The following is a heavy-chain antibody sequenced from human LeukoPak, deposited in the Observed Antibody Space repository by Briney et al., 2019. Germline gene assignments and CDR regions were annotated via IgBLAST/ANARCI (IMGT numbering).Heavy chain of an antibody. Sequence: SETLSLTCTVSGGSISSANYYWNWIRQPPGKDREWFGYIYYTGGTYYNPSLKSRVTISVDTSKNQFSLKLNSVTAADTAVYYCARDYGGYGRFDFWGQGTLVTVSS. CDR3: ARDYGGYGRFDF. V-gene: IGHV4-30-4*08. CDR1: GGSISSANYY. J-gene: IGHJ4*02. CDR2: IYYTGGT. D-gene: IGHD5-12*01.